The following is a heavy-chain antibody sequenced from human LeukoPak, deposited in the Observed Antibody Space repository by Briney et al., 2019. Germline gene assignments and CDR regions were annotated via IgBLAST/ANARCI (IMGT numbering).Heavy chain of an antibody. J-gene: IGHJ6*03. CDR2: IIPIFGTA. Sequence: SVKVSCKASGGTFSSYAISWVRQAPGQGLEWMGGIIPIFGTANYAQKFQGRVTITTDESTSTAYMELSSLRSEDTAVYYCASSSYTLHVPRSYYYYMDVWGKGTTVTVSS. D-gene: IGHD4-11*01. V-gene: IGHV1-69*05. CDR1: GGTFSSYA. CDR3: ASSSYTLHVPRSYYYYMDV.